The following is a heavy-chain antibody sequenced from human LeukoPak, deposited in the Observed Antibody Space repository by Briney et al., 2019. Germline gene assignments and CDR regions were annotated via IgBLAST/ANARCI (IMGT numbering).Heavy chain of an antibody. CDR2: ISGSGGST. D-gene: IGHD3-3*02. CDR1: GITFSTHA. CDR3: AKDENHFWSGCYSNYFDP. V-gene: IGHV3-23*01. J-gene: IGHJ5*02. Sequence: GGSLRLSCAASGITFSTHAMTWVRQAPGKGLEWVSGISGSGGSTNYADSVKGRFTISRDNSKNTLYLQMNSLRAEDTAVYYCAKDENHFWSGCYSNYFDPWGQGTLVTVSS.